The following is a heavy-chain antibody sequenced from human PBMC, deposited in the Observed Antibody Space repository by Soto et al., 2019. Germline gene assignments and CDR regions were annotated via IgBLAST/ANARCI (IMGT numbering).Heavy chain of an antibody. CDR1: GFTFSSYD. V-gene: IGHV3-13*01. CDR3: ARGLIHLGELSLSLDY. J-gene: IGHJ4*02. D-gene: IGHD3-16*02. Sequence: GGSLRLSCAASGFTFSSYDMHWVRQATGKGLEWVSAIGTAGDTYYPGSVKGRFTISRENAKNSLYLQMNSLRAGDTAVYYCARGLIHLGELSLSLDYWGQGTLVTVSS. CDR2: IGTAGDT.